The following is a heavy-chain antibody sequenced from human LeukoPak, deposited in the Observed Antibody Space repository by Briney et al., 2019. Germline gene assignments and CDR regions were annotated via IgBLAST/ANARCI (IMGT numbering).Heavy chain of an antibody. CDR1: GFTFSSYV. V-gene: IGHV3-23*01. J-gene: IGHJ4*02. Sequence: GGSLRLSCAASGFTFSSYVMSWVRQAPGKGLEWVSAISGSGGSTYYADSVKGRFTISRDNSKNTLYLQMNSLRAEDTAVYYCAKDGPRYSSSWYLGYWGQGTLVTVSS. CDR3: AKDGPRYSSSWYLGY. CDR2: ISGSGGST. D-gene: IGHD6-13*01.